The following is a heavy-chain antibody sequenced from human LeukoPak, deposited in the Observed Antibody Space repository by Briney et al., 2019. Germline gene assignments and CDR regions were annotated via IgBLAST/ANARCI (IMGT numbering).Heavy chain of an antibody. D-gene: IGHD3-3*01. CDR3: AYPLNYDFWSGYLDY. CDR2: ISGSGGST. J-gene: IGHJ4*02. Sequence: GGSLRLSCAASGFTFSSYAMSWVRQAPGKGLEWVSAISGSGGSTYYADSVKGRFTISRDNSKNTLYLQMNSLRAEDTAVYYCAYPLNYDFWSGYLDYRGQGTLVTVSS. CDR1: GFTFSSYA. V-gene: IGHV3-23*01.